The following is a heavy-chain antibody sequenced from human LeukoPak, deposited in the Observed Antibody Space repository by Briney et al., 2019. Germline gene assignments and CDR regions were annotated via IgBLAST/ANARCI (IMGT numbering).Heavy chain of an antibody. J-gene: IGHJ4*02. CDR2: ISSSGSTI. CDR3: HPDFWSGYYTDY. V-gene: IGHV3-11*04. D-gene: IGHD3-3*01. CDR1: GFTFSDYY. Sequence: GGSLRLSCAASGFTFSDYYMSWIRRAPGKGLEWVSYISSSGSTIYYADSVKGRFTISRDNAKNSLYLQMNSLRAEDTAVYYCHPDFWSGYYTDYWGQGTLVTVSS.